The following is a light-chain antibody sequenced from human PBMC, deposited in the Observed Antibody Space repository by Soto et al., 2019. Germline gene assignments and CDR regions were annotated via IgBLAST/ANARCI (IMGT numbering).Light chain of an antibody. CDR2: DAS. J-gene: IGKJ2*01. CDR1: QIVSSNY. CDR3: QQYGSSPRT. V-gene: IGKV3-20*01. Sequence: EIVLTQSPGTLYLSPGERATLSCRASQIVSSNYLAWYQQKPGQAPRLLIYDASSRATGVPDRFSGSGSGTDFTLAISRLEPEDVAVYYCQQYGSSPRTFGQGTKLEIK.